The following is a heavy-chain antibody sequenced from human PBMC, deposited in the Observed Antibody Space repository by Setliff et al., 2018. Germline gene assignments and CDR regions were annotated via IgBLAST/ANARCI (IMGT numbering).Heavy chain of an antibody. J-gene: IGHJ5*01. D-gene: IGHD5-18*01. CDR2: IYPADSDT. CDR3: ARRGYGGYIYGSFDS. V-gene: IGHV5-51*01. CDR1: GYRFTSQW. Sequence: PGESLKISCKASGYRFTSQWIAWVRQTPGRGLEWMGIIYPADSDTTYSPPFQGQVTISVDKSLSTAYLQWSSLKASDSGKYYCARRGYGGYIYGSFDSWGQGTLVTVSS.